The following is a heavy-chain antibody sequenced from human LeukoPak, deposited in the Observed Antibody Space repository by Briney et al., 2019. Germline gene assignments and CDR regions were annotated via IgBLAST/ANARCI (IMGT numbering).Heavy chain of an antibody. CDR1: GGSISSYY. Sequence: SETLSLXCTVSGGSISSYYWSWIRQPPGKGLEWIGYIYYSGSTNYNPSLKSRVTISVDTSKNQFPLKLSSVTAADTAVYYCASSRLDTAFDYWGQGTLVTVSS. V-gene: IGHV4-59*01. CDR2: IYYSGST. CDR3: ASSRLDTAFDY. J-gene: IGHJ4*02. D-gene: IGHD5-18*01.